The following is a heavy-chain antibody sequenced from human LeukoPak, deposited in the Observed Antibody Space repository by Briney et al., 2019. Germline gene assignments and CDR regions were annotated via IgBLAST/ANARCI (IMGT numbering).Heavy chain of an antibody. V-gene: IGHV4-34*01. CDR1: GGSFSGYY. Sequence: PSETLSLTCAVYGGSFSGYYWSWIRQPPGKGLEWIGEINHSGSTNYNPSLKSRVTISVDTSKNQFSLKLSSVTAAVTAVYYCARILNGIHYYDSRWAFDYWGQGTLVTVSS. CDR2: INHSGST. J-gene: IGHJ4*02. CDR3: ARILNGIHYYDSRWAFDY. D-gene: IGHD3-22*01.